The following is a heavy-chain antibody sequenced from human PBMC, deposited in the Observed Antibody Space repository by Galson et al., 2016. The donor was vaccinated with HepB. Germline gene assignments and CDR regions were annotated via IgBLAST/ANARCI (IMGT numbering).Heavy chain of an antibody. V-gene: IGHV3-23*01. CDR1: GFTFSSFH. Sequence: SLRLSCAASGFTFSSFHMNWVRQAPGRGLEWVSSISDSGANTYYADSVRGRFSISRDDSKSTLYLQMTNLRVEDTALYYCVADHGGLDCFDFWGRGTMVTVSS. CDR3: VADHGGLDCFDF. D-gene: IGHD4-23*01. J-gene: IGHJ3*01. CDR2: ISDSGANT.